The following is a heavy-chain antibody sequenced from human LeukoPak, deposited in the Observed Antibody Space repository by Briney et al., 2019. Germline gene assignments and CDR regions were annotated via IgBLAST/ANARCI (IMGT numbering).Heavy chain of an antibody. CDR1: GGSFSGYY. J-gene: IGHJ3*01. CDR2: INHSGST. CDR3: ARDDLQGIPDAPAV. Sequence: SEPLSLTCAVYGGSFSGYYWSWIRQPPGKGLEWIGEINHSGSTNYNPSLKSRATISVDTSKNQFSLKLASVTAPDTAVYFCARDDLQGIPDAPAVWGQPSMVTL. V-gene: IGHV4-34*01. D-gene: IGHD5-18*01.